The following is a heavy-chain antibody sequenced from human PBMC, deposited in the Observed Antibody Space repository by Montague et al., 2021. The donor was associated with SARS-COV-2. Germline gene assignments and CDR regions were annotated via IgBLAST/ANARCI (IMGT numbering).Heavy chain of an antibody. CDR2: IYHSGST. Sequence: SETLSLTCTVSGYSISSGYYWGWIRQPPGKGLEWIGSIYHSGSTYYNPSLKSRVNISVDTSKNQFSLKLSSVTAADTAVYYCARDCYDYGSGSYQSWFDPWGQGTLVTASS. CDR1: GYSISSGYY. V-gene: IGHV4-38-2*02. CDR3: ARDCYDYGSGSYQSWFDP. J-gene: IGHJ5*02. D-gene: IGHD3-10*01.